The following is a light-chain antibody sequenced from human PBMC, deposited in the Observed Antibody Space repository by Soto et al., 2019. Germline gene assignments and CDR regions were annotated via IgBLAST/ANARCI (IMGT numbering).Light chain of an antibody. J-gene: IGKJ4*01. Sequence: ETVLTQSPATLSMSPGERATLSCRASQSISSSPARYQQKPGQAPRLLIYGASTRATGVPARFSGSGSGTEFTLSISSLQSEDFAVYYCQQYNSWPLTFGGGTKV. CDR2: GAS. V-gene: IGKV3-15*01. CDR3: QQYNSWPLT. CDR1: QSISSS.